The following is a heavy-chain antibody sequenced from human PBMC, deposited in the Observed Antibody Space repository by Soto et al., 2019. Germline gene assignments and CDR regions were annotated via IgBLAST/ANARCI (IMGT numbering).Heavy chain of an antibody. CDR2: IYHSGST. D-gene: IGHD4-17*01. V-gene: IGHV4-38-2*02. J-gene: IGHJ5*02. CDR1: DYSISSGYY. CDR3: ARDTTVVTPGVWFDP. Sequence: PSEALSLTCAESDYSISSGYYWGCIRQPPGKGLEWIGSIYHSGSTYYNPSLQSRVTISVDTSKNPLSLRLSSVTAADTTVYYCARDTTVVTPGVWFDPWGQGTLVTVSS.